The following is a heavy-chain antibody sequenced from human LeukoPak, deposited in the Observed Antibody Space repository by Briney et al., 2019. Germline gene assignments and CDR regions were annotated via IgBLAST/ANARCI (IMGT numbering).Heavy chain of an antibody. Sequence: IPSETLSLTCAVYGGSFSGYYWSWIRQPPGKGLEWIGSIYYSGSTYYNPSLKSRVTISVDTSKNQFSLKLSSVTAADTAVYYCARQVSGSYSRHFDYWGQGTLVTVSS. CDR2: IYYSGST. V-gene: IGHV4-34*01. J-gene: IGHJ4*02. CDR3: ARQVSGSYSRHFDY. CDR1: GGSFSGYY. D-gene: IGHD3-10*01.